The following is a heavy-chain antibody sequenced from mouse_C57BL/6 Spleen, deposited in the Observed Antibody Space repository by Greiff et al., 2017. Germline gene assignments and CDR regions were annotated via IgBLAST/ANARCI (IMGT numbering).Heavy chain of an antibody. Sequence: VQLQQSGPVLVKPGASVKMSCKASGYTFTDYYMNWVKQSHGKSLEWIGVINPYNGGTSYNQKFKGKATLTVDKSSSTAYMELNSLTSEDSAVYYCARCGGGSETMDYWGQGTSVTVSS. CDR3: ARCGGGSETMDY. D-gene: IGHD1-1*01. J-gene: IGHJ4*01. CDR2: INPYNGGT. CDR1: GYTFTDYY. V-gene: IGHV1-19*01.